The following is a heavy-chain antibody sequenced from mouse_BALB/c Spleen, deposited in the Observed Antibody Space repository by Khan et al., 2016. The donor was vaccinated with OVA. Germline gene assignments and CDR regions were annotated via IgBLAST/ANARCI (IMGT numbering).Heavy chain of an antibody. J-gene: IGHJ4*01. CDR1: GYTFTTAG. CDR3: ARGGAAFYRNDGGAMDS. D-gene: IGHD2-14*01. V-gene: IGHV9-4*02. Sequence: QIQLVQSGPELKKPGETVRISCKASGYTFTTAGMQWVQKMPGKGLKWIGWINTHSGVPKYAEDFKGRFVFSLETSASTAYLQITNLKNEDMATYFCARGGAAFYRNDGGAMDSWGKGTSVTVSS. CDR2: INTHSGVP.